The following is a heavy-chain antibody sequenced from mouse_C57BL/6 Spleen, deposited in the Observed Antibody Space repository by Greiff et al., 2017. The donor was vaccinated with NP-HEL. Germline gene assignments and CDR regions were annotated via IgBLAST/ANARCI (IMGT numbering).Heavy chain of an antibody. Sequence: QVQLKQPGAELVMPGASVKLSCKASGYTFTSYWMHWVKQRPGQGLEWIGEIDPSDSYTNYNQKFKGKSTLTVDKSSSTAYMQLSSLTSEDSAVYYCAREITGTHDYWGQGTTLTVSS. CDR3: AREITGTHDY. V-gene: IGHV1-69*01. CDR1: GYTFTSYW. CDR2: IDPSDSYT. J-gene: IGHJ2*01. D-gene: IGHD4-1*01.